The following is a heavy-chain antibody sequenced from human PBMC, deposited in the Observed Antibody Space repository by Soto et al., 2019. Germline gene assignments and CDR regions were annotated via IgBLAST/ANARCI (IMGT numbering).Heavy chain of an antibody. CDR2: ISGSGGST. J-gene: IGHJ4*02. CDR3: AKSPPTPAAKIRYFDY. CDR1: GFTFSGYA. D-gene: IGHD2-2*01. Sequence: PGGSRRLSCPASGFTFSGYAMSWFRQAPGKGLEWVSAISGSGGSTYYADSVKGRFTISRDNSKNTLYLQMNSLRAEDTAVYYCAKSPPTPAAKIRYFDYWGQGTLVTVSS. V-gene: IGHV3-23*01.